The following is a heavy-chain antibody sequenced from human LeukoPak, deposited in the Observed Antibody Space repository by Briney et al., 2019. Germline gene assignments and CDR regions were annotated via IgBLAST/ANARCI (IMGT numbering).Heavy chain of an antibody. CDR2: IYYSGST. CDR3: ASSPTYYDFWSGYYGAFDY. V-gene: IGHV4-59*11. D-gene: IGHD3-3*01. Sequence: SETLSLTCTVSGGSISSHYWSWIRQPPGKGLEWIGYIYYSGSTNYNPSLRSRVTISVDTSKNQFSLKLSSVTAADTAVYYCASSPTYYDFWSGYYGAFDYWGQGTLVTVSS. J-gene: IGHJ4*02. CDR1: GGSISSHY.